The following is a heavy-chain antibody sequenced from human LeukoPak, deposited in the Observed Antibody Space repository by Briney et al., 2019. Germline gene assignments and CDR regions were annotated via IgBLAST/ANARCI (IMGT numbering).Heavy chain of an antibody. CDR1: GLTFSDFW. V-gene: IGHV3-74*01. CDR3: ASGHTYGYYS. D-gene: IGHD5-18*01. J-gene: IGHJ4*02. Sequence: GGSLRFSCAAAGLTFSDFWMRWVRQPPGKGLVWDGLVKGDGRTTIYADSGKGRLTTGRDNAKHTSYRQMDRQRTDHAGVYECASGHTYGYYSWGQGVLVTVSS. CDR2: VKGDGRTT.